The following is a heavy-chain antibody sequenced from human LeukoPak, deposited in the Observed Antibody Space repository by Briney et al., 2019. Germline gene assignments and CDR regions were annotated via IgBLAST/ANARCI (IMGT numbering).Heavy chain of an antibody. D-gene: IGHD3-3*01. V-gene: IGHV1-8*03. CDR3: ARAYDFWSGYSALYYFDY. J-gene: IGHJ4*02. CDR1: GYTFTSYG. Sequence: ASVKVSCKASGYTFTSYGINWVRQATGQGLEWMGWMNPNSGNTGYAQKFQGRVTITRNTSISTAYMELSSLRSEDTAVYYCARAYDFWSGYSALYYFDYWGQGTLVTVSS. CDR2: MNPNSGNT.